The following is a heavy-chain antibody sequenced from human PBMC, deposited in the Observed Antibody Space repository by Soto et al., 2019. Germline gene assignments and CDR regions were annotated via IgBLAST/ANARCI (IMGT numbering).Heavy chain of an antibody. D-gene: IGHD6-19*01. CDR2: ISSSGSTI. Sequence: PGGSLRLSCAASGFTFSDYYMSWIRQAPGKGLEWVSYISSSGSTIYYADSVKGRFTISRDNAKNSLYLQMNSLRAEDTAVYYCARGLAVAGTREYYYYGMDVWGQGTTVTAP. J-gene: IGHJ6*02. CDR3: ARGLAVAGTREYYYYGMDV. CDR1: GFTFSDYY. V-gene: IGHV3-11*01.